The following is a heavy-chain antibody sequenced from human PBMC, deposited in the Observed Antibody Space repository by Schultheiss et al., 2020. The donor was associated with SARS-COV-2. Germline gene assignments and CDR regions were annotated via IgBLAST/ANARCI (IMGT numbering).Heavy chain of an antibody. J-gene: IGHJ6*02. CDR1: GGSISSSSYY. Sequence: SETLSLTCTVSGGSISSSSYYWGWIRQPPGKGLEWIGYIYYSGSTYYNPSLKSRVTISVDTSKNQFSLKLNSVTAADTAVYYCARGITIFGVVTYGMDVWGQGTTVTVSS. CDR2: IYYSGST. D-gene: IGHD3-3*01. V-gene: IGHV4-61*05. CDR3: ARGITIFGVVTYGMDV.